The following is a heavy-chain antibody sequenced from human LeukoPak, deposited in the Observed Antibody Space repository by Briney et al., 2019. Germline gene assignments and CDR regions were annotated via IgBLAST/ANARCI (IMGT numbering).Heavy chain of an antibody. CDR2: INGEASTT. CDR1: GFTFSSCW. CDR3: ARVMVSGQRHMDV. Sequence: PGGSLTLSCAASGFTFSSCWMHGVGQGAGKGLVWVSHINGEASTTQYVKTLKGRFTISRDNAKDTLYLQMNSLRAEDTSVYYCARVMVSGQRHMDVWGKGTTVTVSS. D-gene: IGHD6-25*01. J-gene: IGHJ6*03. V-gene: IGHV3-74*03.